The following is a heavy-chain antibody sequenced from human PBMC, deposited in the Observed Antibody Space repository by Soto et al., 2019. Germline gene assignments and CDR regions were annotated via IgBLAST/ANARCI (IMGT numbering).Heavy chain of an antibody. D-gene: IGHD3-3*01. V-gene: IGHV4-4*02. Sequence: ETLSLTCAVSGGSISSSNWWSWVRQPPGKGLEWIGEIYHSGSTNYNPSLKSRVTISVDKSKNQFSLKLSSVTAADTAVYYCAREGRPTIFGVVPGPWGQGTLVTVSS. CDR2: IYHSGST. CDR1: GGSISSSNW. J-gene: IGHJ5*02. CDR3: AREGRPTIFGVVPGP.